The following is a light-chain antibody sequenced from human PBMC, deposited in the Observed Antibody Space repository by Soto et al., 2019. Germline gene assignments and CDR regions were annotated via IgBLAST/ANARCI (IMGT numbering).Light chain of an antibody. J-gene: IGLJ1*01. CDR2: EVS. Sequence: QSVLTQPRSASGSPGQSVSISCTGTSRDVGGNNYVSWYQQHPGKAPKLMIYEVSKRPSGVPDRFSGSKSGNTASLTVSGLQAEDEADYFCLSYAGSTNYVFGTGTKV. CDR1: SRDVGGNNY. CDR3: LSYAGSTNYV. V-gene: IGLV2-8*01.